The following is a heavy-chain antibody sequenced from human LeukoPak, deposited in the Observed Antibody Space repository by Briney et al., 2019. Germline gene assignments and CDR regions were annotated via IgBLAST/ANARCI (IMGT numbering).Heavy chain of an antibody. CDR3: ARASTPYAPAFYGMDV. CDR1: GGTFSSYA. D-gene: IGHD2-2*01. J-gene: IGHJ6*04. Sequence: SVKVSCKASGGTFSSYAVSWVRQAPGQGLEWMGGIIPIFGTANYAQKFQGRVTITADKSTSTAYMELSSLRSEDTAVYYCARASTPYAPAFYGMDVWGKGTTVTVSS. V-gene: IGHV1-69*06. CDR2: IIPIFGTA.